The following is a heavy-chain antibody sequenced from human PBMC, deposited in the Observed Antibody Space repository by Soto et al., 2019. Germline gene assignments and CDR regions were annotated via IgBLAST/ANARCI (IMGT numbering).Heavy chain of an antibody. Sequence: ETLSLTGTVSSDSISGLYWTWIRQPAGKGLEWIGRIYSSGETNYNPSLTGRVIRSLDTSKSQFSLNLPSVTAADTAVYYCARASQCKSYFDCFAWLDYWGQGTLVTVSS. CDR2: IYSSGET. D-gene: IGHD3-9*01. V-gene: IGHV4-4*07. CDR3: ARASQCKSYFDCFAWLDY. CDR1: SDSISGLY. J-gene: IGHJ4*02.